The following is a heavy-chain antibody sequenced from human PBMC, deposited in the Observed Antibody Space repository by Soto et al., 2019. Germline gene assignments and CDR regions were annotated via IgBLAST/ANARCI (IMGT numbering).Heavy chain of an antibody. CDR2: ISYDGSKK. Sequence: GGSLRLSCAASGFTFSGYGMHWVRQAPGKGLQWVAVISYDGSKKYYADSVKGRFTMSRDNSKNKLYLQMNSLRDEDTAVYYCAKGGRAYCGGDCRYYFDYWGQGTLVTASS. J-gene: IGHJ4*02. V-gene: IGHV3-30*18. CDR1: GFTFSGYG. D-gene: IGHD2-21*02. CDR3: AKGGRAYCGGDCRYYFDY.